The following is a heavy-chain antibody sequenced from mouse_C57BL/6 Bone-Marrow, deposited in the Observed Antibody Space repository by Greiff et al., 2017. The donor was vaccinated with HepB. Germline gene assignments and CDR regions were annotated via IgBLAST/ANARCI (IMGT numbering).Heavy chain of an antibody. D-gene: IGHD1-1*01. J-gene: IGHJ3*01. Sequence: VQLVASAAELAKPGASVRLTCKASGYTFTTYWMHWVSQRPGQCLDWIGYIKPGSGYTEYNRKYKDKDTLTADKSSSTAYMQLSSLTYENSAVSFCARDYGSYKFSYWGQVTLVTVSA. CDR1: GYTFTTYW. CDR3: ARDYGSYKFSY. V-gene: IGHV1-7*01. CDR2: IKPGSGYT.